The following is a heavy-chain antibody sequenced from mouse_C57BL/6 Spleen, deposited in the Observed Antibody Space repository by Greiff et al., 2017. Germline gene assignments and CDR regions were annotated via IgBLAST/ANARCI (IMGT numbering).Heavy chain of an antibody. CDR1: GYTFTSYW. Sequence: QVQLQQPGAELVRPGSSVKLSCKASGYTFTSYWMDWVKQRPGQGLEWIGNIYPSDSETHYNQKFKDKATLTVDKSSSTAYMQLSSLTSEDSAVYYCARIWGCYAMDYWGQGTSVTVSS. CDR3: ARIWGCYAMDY. CDR2: IYPSDSET. V-gene: IGHV1-61*01. J-gene: IGHJ4*01.